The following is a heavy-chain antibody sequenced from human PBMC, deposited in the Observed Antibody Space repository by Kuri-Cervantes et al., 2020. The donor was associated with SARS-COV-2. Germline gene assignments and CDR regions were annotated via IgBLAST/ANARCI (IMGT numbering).Heavy chain of an antibody. D-gene: IGHD4-17*01. V-gene: IGHV4-39*01. J-gene: IGHJ4*02. Sequence: SCTVPGGSISSSSYYWGWIRQPPGKGLEWIGSIYYSGSTYYNPSLKSRVTISVDTSKNQFSLKLSSVTAADTAVYYCARLRVDYGDYSRQDYFDYWGQGTLVTVSS. CDR1: GGSISSSSYY. CDR3: ARLRVDYGDYSRQDYFDY. CDR2: IYYSGST.